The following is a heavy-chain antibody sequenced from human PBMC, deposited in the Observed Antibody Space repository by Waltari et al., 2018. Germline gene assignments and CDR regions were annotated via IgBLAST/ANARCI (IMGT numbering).Heavy chain of an antibody. V-gene: IGHV3-48*01. J-gene: IGHJ4*02. CDR2: ISRSGSTI. CDR3: ARDHAGDILTASYYFDY. D-gene: IGHD3-9*01. CDR1: GFTFSSYS. Sequence: EVQLVESGGGLVQPGGSLRLSCAASGFTFSSYSMDWVRQAPGKGLEWLSYISRSGSTIDDADSRKGRFTISRDNAKNSLYLQMNSLRAEDTAVYYCARDHAGDILTASYYFDYWGQGTLVTVSS.